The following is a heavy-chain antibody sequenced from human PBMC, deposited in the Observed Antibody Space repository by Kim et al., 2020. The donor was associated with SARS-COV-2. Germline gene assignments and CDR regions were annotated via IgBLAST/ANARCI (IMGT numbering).Heavy chain of an antibody. Sequence: SETLSLTCTVSGFSISSYYWSWIRQPPGKGLEWIGYIYHSGTTNYNPSLKSRVTISADTSKNQFSLKLSSVIAADTAVYYCAREIEIIMVRGVSTPGLRDMDVWGQGTTVTVSS. V-gene: IGHV4-59*13. CDR3: AREIEIIMVRGVSTPGLRDMDV. J-gene: IGHJ6*02. CDR1: GFSISSYY. CDR2: IYHSGTT. D-gene: IGHD3-10*01.